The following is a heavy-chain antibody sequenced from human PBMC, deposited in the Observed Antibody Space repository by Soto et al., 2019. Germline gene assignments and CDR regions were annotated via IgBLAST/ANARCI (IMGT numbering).Heavy chain of an antibody. J-gene: IGHJ6*03. CDR3: ARAGSTTMAPLYYYMDV. V-gene: IGHV1-2*04. CDR2: INPNSGGT. D-gene: IGHD2-2*01. CDR1: GYTFTGYY. Sequence: GASVKVSCKASGYTFTGYYMHWVRQAPGQGLEWMGWINPNSGGTNYAQKFQGWVTMTRDTSISTAYMELSRLRSDDTAVYYCARAGSTTMAPLYYYMDVWGKGTTVTVSS.